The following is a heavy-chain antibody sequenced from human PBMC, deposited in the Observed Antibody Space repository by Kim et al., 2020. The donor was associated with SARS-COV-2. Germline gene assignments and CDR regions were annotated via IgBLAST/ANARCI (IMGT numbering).Heavy chain of an antibody. J-gene: IGHJ5*01. CDR1: GYTFTGLS. D-gene: IGHD4-4*01. Sequence: ASVKVSCKVSGYTFTGLSMHWVRQAPGKGLEWMGGFDTEDGETIYAQKFQGRVTMTEDTSTDTAYMELSSLRSEDTAVYYCATGPAPTTVTYNWFDSWCQGTLVTVSS. V-gene: IGHV1-24*01. CDR2: FDTEDGET. CDR3: ATGPAPTTVTYNWFDS.